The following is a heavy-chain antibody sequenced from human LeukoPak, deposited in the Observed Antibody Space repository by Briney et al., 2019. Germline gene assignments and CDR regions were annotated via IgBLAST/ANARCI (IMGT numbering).Heavy chain of an antibody. CDR3: ARDSYSGSYSYFDY. Sequence: PGGSLRLSCAASGFTFDDYGMSWVRQAPGKGLEWVSGINWNGGSTVYADSVKGRFTISRDNAKNSLYLQMNSLRAEDTALYYCARDSYSGSYSYFDYWGQGTLVTVSS. D-gene: IGHD1-26*01. CDR1: GFTFDDYG. J-gene: IGHJ4*02. V-gene: IGHV3-20*04. CDR2: INWNGGST.